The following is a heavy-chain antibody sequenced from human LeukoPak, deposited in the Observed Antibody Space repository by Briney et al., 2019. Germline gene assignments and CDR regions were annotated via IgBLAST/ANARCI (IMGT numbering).Heavy chain of an antibody. CDR1: GYTFTSYA. V-gene: IGHV7-4-1*02. J-gene: IGHJ6*03. CDR2: INTNTGNP. Sequence: ASVKVSCKASGYTFTSYAMNWVRQAPGQGLEWMGWINTNTGNPTYAQGFTGRFVFSLDTSVSTAYLQISSLKAEDTAVYYCARASMVRDFSLYYYYYMDVWGQGTMVTVSS. CDR3: ARASMVRDFSLYYYYYMDV. D-gene: IGHD3-10*01.